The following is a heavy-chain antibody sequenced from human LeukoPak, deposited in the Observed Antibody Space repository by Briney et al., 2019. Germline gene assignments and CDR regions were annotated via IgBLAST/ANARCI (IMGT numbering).Heavy chain of an antibody. CDR3: AREGDGTSSSHDTLDI. V-gene: IGHV1-2*02. CDR2: INPNSDAT. CDR1: GYTFTGYY. Sequence: ASVKVSCKASGYTFTGYYIHWVRQAPGQGLEWMGWINPNSDATSYAQNFQGRVTMTRDTSINTAYMELSRLRSDDTAVYYCAREGDGTSSSHDTLDIWGQGTMVTVSS. J-gene: IGHJ3*02. D-gene: IGHD1-26*01.